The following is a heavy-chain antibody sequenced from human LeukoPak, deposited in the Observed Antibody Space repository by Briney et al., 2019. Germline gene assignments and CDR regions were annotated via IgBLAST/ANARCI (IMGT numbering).Heavy chain of an antibody. J-gene: IGHJ4*02. V-gene: IGHV1-18*01. CDR3: ARELTYTGYHRNFDS. CDR2: ISAYNGNT. D-gene: IGHD1-26*01. Sequence: ASVKVSCKASGYTFTSYGISWVRQAPGQGLEWMGWISAYNGNTNYAQKLQGRVTMTTDTSTSTAYMELRSLRSDDTAVYYCARELTYTGYHRNFDSWGQGTLVTVSS. CDR1: GYTFTSYG.